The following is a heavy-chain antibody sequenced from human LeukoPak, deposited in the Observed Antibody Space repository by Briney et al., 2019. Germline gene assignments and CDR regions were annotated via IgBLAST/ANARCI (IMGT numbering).Heavy chain of an antibody. Sequence: ASVKVSCKASGYTFTGYYMHWVRQAPGQGLEWMGWINPNSGGTNYAQKFQGKVTMTRDTSISTAYMELSRLRSHDTAVYYCARVRTYYDILTGYYNDAFDTWGQGTMVTVSS. CDR2: INPNSGGT. CDR1: GYTFTGYY. CDR3: ARVRTYYDILTGYYNDAFDT. J-gene: IGHJ3*02. V-gene: IGHV1-2*02. D-gene: IGHD3-9*01.